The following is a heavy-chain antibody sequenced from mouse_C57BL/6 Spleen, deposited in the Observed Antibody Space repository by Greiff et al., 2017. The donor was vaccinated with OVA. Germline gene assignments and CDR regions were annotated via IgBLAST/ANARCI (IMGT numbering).Heavy chain of an antibody. CDR1: GFTFSSYA. D-gene: IGHD4-1*01. J-gene: IGHJ2*01. CDR3: TRGTGTSFDY. Sequence: EVHLVESGEGLVKPGGSLKLSCAASGFTFSSYAMSWVRQTPEKRLEWVAYISSGGDYTYYADTVKGRFTISEDNARNTLYLQMSSLKSEDAAMYYCTRGTGTSFDYWGQGTTLTVSS. V-gene: IGHV5-9-1*02. CDR2: ISSGGDYT.